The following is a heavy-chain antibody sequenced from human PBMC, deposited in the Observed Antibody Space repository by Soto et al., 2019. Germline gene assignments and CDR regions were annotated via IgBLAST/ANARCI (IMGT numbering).Heavy chain of an antibody. Sequence: QVQLQQWGAGLLKPSETLSLTCAVYGGSFSGYTWIWIRQPPGKGLEWIGEINHSGTTNHNPSLKGRVIISVATSKKQFSLGLTSVTAADTAVYYCARGSDYTSSFDYWGQGTLVTVSS. D-gene: IGHD3-16*01. J-gene: IGHJ4*02. V-gene: IGHV4-34*01. CDR1: GGSFSGYT. CDR3: ARGSDYTSSFDY. CDR2: INHSGTT.